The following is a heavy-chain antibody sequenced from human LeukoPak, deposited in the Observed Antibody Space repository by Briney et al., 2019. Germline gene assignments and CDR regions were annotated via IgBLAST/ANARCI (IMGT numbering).Heavy chain of an antibody. V-gene: IGHV3-23*01. CDR2: ISGSGGST. CDR1: GFTFSSYA. J-gene: IGHJ4*02. Sequence: PGGSLRLSCAASGFTFSSYAMSWVPQAPGKGLEGVSAISGSGGSTYYADSVKGRFTISGDNSKNTLYLQMNSLRAEDTAVYYCAKAPTRSEGFDYWGQGTLVTVSS. CDR3: AKAPTRSEGFDY.